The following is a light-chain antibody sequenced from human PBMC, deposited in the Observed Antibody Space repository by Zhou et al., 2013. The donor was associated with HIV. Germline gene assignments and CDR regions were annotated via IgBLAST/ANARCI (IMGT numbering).Light chain of an antibody. CDR2: AAS. V-gene: IGKV1-27*01. Sequence: DIQMTQSPSSLSASVGDRVTITCRASQGISNYLVWYQQKPGKVPKLLIYAASTLQSGVPSRFSGSGSATDFTLTISSLQPEDVATYYCQKYNSAPDTFGQGTRLDIK. J-gene: IGKJ5*01. CDR3: QKYNSAPDT. CDR1: QGISNY.